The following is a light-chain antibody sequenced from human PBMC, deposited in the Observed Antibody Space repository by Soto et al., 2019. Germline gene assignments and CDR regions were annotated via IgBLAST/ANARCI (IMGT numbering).Light chain of an antibody. Sequence: DIQLTQSPSFLSASVGDRVTITCRASQGISSYLAWYQQKPGKAPKLLIYAASTLQSGVPSRFSGSGSRTEFTLTISSLHPEDFATYYCQQLNSYPHTFGQGTKLEIK. CDR1: QGISSY. CDR3: QQLNSYPHT. CDR2: AAS. V-gene: IGKV1-9*01. J-gene: IGKJ2*01.